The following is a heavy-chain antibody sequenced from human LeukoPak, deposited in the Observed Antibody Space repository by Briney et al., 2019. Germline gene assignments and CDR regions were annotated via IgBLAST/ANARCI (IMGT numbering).Heavy chain of an antibody. V-gene: IGHV3-74*01. D-gene: IGHD3-10*01. J-gene: IGHJ4*02. CDR1: GFSFSNYW. Sequence: GGSLRLSCAASGFSFSNYWFHWVRQAPGEGLVWVSRTNEHGTIINYADSVKGRFTISRDNAKNTLYLQMNSLRTEDSALYYCVVVLSGSAGYWGQGTLVTVSS. CDR2: TNEHGTII. CDR3: VVVLSGSAGY.